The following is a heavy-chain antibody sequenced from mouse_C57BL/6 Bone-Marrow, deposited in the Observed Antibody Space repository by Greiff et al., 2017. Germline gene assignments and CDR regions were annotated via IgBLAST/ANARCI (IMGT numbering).Heavy chain of an antibody. CDR3: ASTGFAY. V-gene: IGHV1-59*01. CDR1: GYTFTSYW. D-gene: IGHD4-1*02. Sequence: QVQLQQPGAELVRPGTSVKLSCKASGYTFTSYWMHWVKQRPGQGLEWIGVIDPSDSYTNYNQKFKGKATLTVDTSSSTAYMQLSSLTAEDSAVYYCASTGFAYWGKGTLVTVSA. J-gene: IGHJ3*01. CDR2: IDPSDSYT.